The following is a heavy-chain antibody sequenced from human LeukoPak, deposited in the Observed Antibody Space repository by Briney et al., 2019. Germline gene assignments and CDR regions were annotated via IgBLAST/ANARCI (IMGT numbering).Heavy chain of an antibody. CDR2: INPSGGST. V-gene: IGHV1-46*01. J-gene: IGHJ5*02. CDR3: ASSLGYYYDSSGYRPAFDP. CDR1: GYTFTSYY. Sequence: GASVKVSCKASGYTFTSYYMHWVRQAPGQGLEWMGIINPSGGSTSYAQKFQGRVTMTRDMSTSTVYMELSSLRSEDTAVYYCASSLGYYYDSSGYRPAFDPWAQGTLVTVSS. D-gene: IGHD3-22*01.